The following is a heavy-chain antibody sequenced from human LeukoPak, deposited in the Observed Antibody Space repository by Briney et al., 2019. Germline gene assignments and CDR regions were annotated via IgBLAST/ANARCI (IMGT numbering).Heavy chain of an antibody. J-gene: IGHJ4*02. CDR1: GGSISSYY. CDR3: ARDVGAYYYGSGSYYD. Sequence: SETLSLTCTVSGGSISSYYWSWIRQPPGKGLEWIGYIYYSGSTNYNPSLKSRVTISVDTSKNQFSLKLSSVTAADTAVYYCARDVGAYYYGSGSYYDWGQGTLVTVSS. V-gene: IGHV4-59*01. CDR2: IYYSGST. D-gene: IGHD3-10*01.